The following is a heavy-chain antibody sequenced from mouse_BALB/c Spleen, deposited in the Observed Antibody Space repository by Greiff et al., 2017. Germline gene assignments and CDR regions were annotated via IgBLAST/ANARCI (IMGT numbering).Heavy chain of an antibody. Sequence: EVHLVESGGGLVKPGGSLKLSCAASGFTFSSYAMSWVRQTPEKRLEWVATISSGGSYTYYPDSVKGRFTISRDNAKNTLYLQMSSLRSEDTAMYYCARDYGSSPAWFAYWGQGTLVTVSA. D-gene: IGHD1-1*01. CDR3: ARDYGSSPAWFAY. V-gene: IGHV5-9-3*01. J-gene: IGHJ3*01. CDR1: GFTFSSYA. CDR2: ISSGGSYT.